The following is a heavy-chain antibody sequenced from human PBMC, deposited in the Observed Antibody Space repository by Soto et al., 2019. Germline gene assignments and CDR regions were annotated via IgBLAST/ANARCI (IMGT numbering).Heavy chain of an antibody. D-gene: IGHD5-18*01. CDR3: AKNKDAAMKKKIDY. CDR1: GFAFSNAW. CDR2: IKSKTDGGTT. Sequence: GGSLRLSCAASGFAFSNAWMSWVRQAPGKGLEWVGRIKSKTDGGTTDYAAPVKGRFTISRDDSKNTLYLQMNSLKAEDIAVYYCAKNKDAAMKKKIDYWGQGTLVTVSS. V-gene: IGHV3-15*01. J-gene: IGHJ4*02.